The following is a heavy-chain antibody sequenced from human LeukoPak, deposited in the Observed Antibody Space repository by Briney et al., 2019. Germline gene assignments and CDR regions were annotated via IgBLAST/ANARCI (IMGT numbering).Heavy chain of an antibody. V-gene: IGHV4-39*02. CDR2: IYYSGRT. Sequence: PSETLSLTCTVSGGSISSSIYYWGWIRQPPGKGLEWIGSIYYSGRTYYNPSLKSRVTISVDTSKNHFSLKLSSVTAADTAVYYCARVQSEALGTANWFDPWGQGTLVTVSS. J-gene: IGHJ5*02. CDR1: GGSISSSIYY. D-gene: IGHD1-7*01. CDR3: ARVQSEALGTANWFDP.